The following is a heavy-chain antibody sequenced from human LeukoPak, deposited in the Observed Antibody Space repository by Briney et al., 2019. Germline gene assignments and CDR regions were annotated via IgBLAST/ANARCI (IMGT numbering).Heavy chain of an antibody. CDR3: ARGHWFQPLGY. J-gene: IGHJ4*02. CDR1: GGSFSGYY. Sequence: PSETLSLTCAVYGGSFSGYYWSWIRQPPGKGLEWIGEINHSGSTNYNPSLKSRVTISVDTSKNQFSLKLSSVTAADTAVYYCARGHWFQPLGYWGQGTLVTVSS. D-gene: IGHD3-9*01. CDR2: INHSGST. V-gene: IGHV4-34*01.